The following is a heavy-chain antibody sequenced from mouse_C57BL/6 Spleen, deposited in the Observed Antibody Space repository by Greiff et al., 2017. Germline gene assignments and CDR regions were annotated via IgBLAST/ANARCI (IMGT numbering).Heavy chain of an antibody. Sequence: EVQLQQSGAELVRPGASVKLSCTASGFNIKDDYMHWVKQRPEQGLEWIGWIDPENGDTDYASKFQGKATITADTSSNTAYLQLSSLTSEDTAVYYCTSTVGATSDAYWGQGTLVTVSA. V-gene: IGHV14-4*01. CDR3: TSTVGATSDAY. J-gene: IGHJ3*01. CDR2: IDPENGDT. CDR1: GFNIKDDY. D-gene: IGHD1-1*01.